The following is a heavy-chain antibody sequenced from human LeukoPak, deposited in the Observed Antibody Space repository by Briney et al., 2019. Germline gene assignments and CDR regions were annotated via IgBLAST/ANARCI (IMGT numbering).Heavy chain of an antibody. V-gene: IGHV3-48*03. J-gene: IGHJ4*02. CDR3: VRESGETTRLDY. D-gene: IGHD1-26*01. Sequence: PGGSMRLSCAASGFTFSNYEMNWVRQTPGKGLEWVSYISTSRSTIFYADSVKDRFFISRDNAKKSLYLQITSLRADDTAVYYCVRESGETTRLDYWGQGTPVTVSS. CDR1: GFTFSNYE. CDR2: ISTSRSTI.